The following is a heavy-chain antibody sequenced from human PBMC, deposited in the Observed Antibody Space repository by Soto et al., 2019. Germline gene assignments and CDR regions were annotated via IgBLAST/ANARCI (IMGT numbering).Heavy chain of an antibody. D-gene: IGHD1-1*01. CDR3: ARGRYGDY. CDR1: GYAFTTYG. CDR2: ISGHNGNT. V-gene: IGHV1-18*01. Sequence: QVHLVQSGAEVKKPGASVQVSCKGSGYAFTTYGITWVRQAHGQGLERMGWISGHNGNTNYAQKLQGRVTVTRDTSTSTAYMELRSLRSDDTAVYYCARGRYGDYWGQGALVTVSS. J-gene: IGHJ4*02.